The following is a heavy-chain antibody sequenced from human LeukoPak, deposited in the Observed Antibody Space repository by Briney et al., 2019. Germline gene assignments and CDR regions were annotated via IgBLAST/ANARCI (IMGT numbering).Heavy chain of an antibody. V-gene: IGHV3-48*02. CDR3: ARDGGVDY. J-gene: IGHJ4*02. CDR2: ITGSSSTI. CDR1: GFTFSTYA. D-gene: IGHD6-25*01. Sequence: GGSLRLSCAASGFTFSTYALSWVRQAPRKGLEWVSYITGSSSTIYYADSVKGRFTISRDNAKNSLYLQMDSLRDEDTAVYYCARDGGVDYWGQGTLVTVSS.